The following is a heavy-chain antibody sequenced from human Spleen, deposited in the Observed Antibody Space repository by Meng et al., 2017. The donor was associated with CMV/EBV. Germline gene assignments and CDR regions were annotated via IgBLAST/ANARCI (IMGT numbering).Heavy chain of an antibody. Sequence: GESLKISCAASGFTFSSYGMSWVRQAPGKGLEWVANIKQDGSEKYYVDSVKGRFTISRDNAKNSLYLQMNSLRAEDTAVYYCARDAVVPAAHAWGQGTMVTVSS. V-gene: IGHV3-7*01. CDR2: IKQDGSEK. CDR3: ARDAVVPAAHA. CDR1: GFTFSSYG. D-gene: IGHD2-2*01. J-gene: IGHJ3*01.